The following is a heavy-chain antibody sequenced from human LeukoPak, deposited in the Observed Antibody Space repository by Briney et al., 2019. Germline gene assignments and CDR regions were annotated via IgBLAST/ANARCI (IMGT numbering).Heavy chain of an antibody. D-gene: IGHD4-17*01. Sequence: PGGSLRLSCAASGFTFSSYSMNWVRQAPGKGLEWVSSISSGSSYIYYADSVKGRFTISRDNAKNSLYLQMNSLRAEDTAVYYCAEYGDYDLGAFDIWGQGTMVTVSS. J-gene: IGHJ3*02. CDR1: GFTFSSYS. CDR2: ISSGSSYI. V-gene: IGHV3-21*01. CDR3: AEYGDYDLGAFDI.